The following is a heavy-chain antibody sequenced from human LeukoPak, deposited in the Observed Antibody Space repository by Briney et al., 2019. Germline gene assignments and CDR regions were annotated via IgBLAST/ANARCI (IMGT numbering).Heavy chain of an antibody. D-gene: IGHD2-15*01. V-gene: IGHV1-8*02. CDR3: ARGVRGGVVYYYYYMDV. Sequence: ASVKVSCKASGYTFTGYYMHWVRQAPGQGLEWMGWMNPNSGNTGYAQKFQGRVTMTRNTSISTAYMELSSLRSEDTAVYYCARGVRGGVVYYYYYMDVWGKGTTVTVSS. CDR2: MNPNSGNT. CDR1: GYTFTGYY. J-gene: IGHJ6*03.